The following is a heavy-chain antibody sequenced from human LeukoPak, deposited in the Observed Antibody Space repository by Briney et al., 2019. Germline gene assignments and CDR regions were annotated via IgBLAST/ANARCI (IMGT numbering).Heavy chain of an antibody. CDR3: AWTLRLNTPRAFDI. V-gene: IGHV3-7*05. CDR2: IHEDGSEK. Sequence: GGSLRLSCVVSGFTFSSFWMNWVRQAPGKGLEWVANIHEDGSEKYFVDSVKGRFTISRDNAKNSLYLRMNSLRAEDTAVYYCAWTLRLNTPRAFDIWGQGTMVTVSS. CDR1: GFTFSSFW. D-gene: IGHD3-3*01. J-gene: IGHJ3*02.